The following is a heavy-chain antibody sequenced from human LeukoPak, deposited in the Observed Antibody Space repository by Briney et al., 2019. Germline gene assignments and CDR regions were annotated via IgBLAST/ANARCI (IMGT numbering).Heavy chain of an antibody. CDR2: ISGSGGST. D-gene: IGHD3-22*01. Sequence: PGGSLRLSCRVSGITLSNYGVSWVRQAPGKGLEWVAGISGSGGSTKYADSVKGRFTISRDNPKNTLYLQMTSLRAEDTAVYFCAKRGVVIRVILVGFHKEAYYFDSWGQGALVTVSS. CDR3: AKRGVVIRVILVGFHKEAYYFDS. CDR1: GITLSNYG. V-gene: IGHV3-23*01. J-gene: IGHJ4*02.